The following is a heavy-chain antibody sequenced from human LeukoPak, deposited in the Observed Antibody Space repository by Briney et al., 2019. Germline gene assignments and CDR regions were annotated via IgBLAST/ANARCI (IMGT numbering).Heavy chain of an antibody. CDR1: GFTFSSYW. J-gene: IGHJ4*02. Sequence: GGSLRLSCAASGFTFSSYWMSWVRQAPGKGLEWVANIKQDGSEKYYVDSVKGRFTISRDNAKNSLYLQMNSLRAEDTAVYYCARVTSSIAAAEYFDYWGQGTLVTVSS. CDR3: ARVTSSIAAAEYFDY. CDR2: IKQDGSEK. V-gene: IGHV3-7*01. D-gene: IGHD6-13*01.